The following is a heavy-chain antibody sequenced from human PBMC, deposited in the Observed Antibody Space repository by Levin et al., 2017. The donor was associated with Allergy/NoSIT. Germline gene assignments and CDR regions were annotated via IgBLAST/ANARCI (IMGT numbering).Heavy chain of an antibody. V-gene: IGHV4-39*01. CDR3: ARQKGAARRQYYYGMDV. CDR1: GGSISSSSYY. J-gene: IGHJ6*02. Sequence: SQTLSLTCTVSGGSISSSSYYWGWIRQPPGKGLEWIGSIYYSGSTYYNPSLKSRVTISVDTSKNQFSLKLSSVTAADTAVYYCARQKGAARRQYYYGMDVWGQGTTVTVSS. CDR2: IYYSGST. D-gene: IGHD6-6*01.